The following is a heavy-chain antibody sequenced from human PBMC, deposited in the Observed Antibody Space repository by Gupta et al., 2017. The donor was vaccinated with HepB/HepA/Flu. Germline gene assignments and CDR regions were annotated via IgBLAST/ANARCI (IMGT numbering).Heavy chain of an antibody. V-gene: IGHV1-69*04. Sequence: QVQLVQSGAEVKKPGSSVKVSCTASGGTFRTYAVSWVRQAPGQGLEWMGKSLPMVGTPYLAQKFQGSVTITADKSTDTVYMDLTSLRFEDTAVYYCAKSLVRGASNSYYQGMDVWGQGTTVTVSS. CDR2: SLPMVGTP. D-gene: IGHD3-10*01. CDR3: AKSLVRGASNSYYQGMDV. J-gene: IGHJ6*02. CDR1: GGTFRTYA.